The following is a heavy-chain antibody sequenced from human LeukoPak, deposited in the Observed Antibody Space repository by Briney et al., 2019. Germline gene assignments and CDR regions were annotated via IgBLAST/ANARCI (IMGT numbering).Heavy chain of an antibody. CDR1: GYSFTGYY. V-gene: IGHV1-2*02. J-gene: IGHJ3*02. Sequence: ASVKVSCKASGYSFTGYYMHWVRQAPGQGLEWMGRINPNSGGTNYAQKFQGRVTMTRDTSISTAYMELSRLRSDDTAVYYCARKIMGATSDAFDIWGQGTMLTVSS. D-gene: IGHD1-26*01. CDR3: ARKIMGATSDAFDI. CDR2: INPNSGGT.